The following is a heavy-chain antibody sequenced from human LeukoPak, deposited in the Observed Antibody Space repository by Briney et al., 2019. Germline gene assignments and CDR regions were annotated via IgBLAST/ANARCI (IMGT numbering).Heavy chain of an antibody. Sequence: PGRSLRLSCAASGFTFSSYGMHWVRQAPGKGLEWVAFIRYDGSNKYYADSVKGRFTISRDNSKNTLYLQMNSLRAEDTAVYYCAKDRIAAAGDNWFDPWGQGTLVTVSS. V-gene: IGHV3-30*02. D-gene: IGHD6-13*01. CDR3: AKDRIAAAGDNWFDP. CDR1: GFTFSSYG. CDR2: IRYDGSNK. J-gene: IGHJ5*02.